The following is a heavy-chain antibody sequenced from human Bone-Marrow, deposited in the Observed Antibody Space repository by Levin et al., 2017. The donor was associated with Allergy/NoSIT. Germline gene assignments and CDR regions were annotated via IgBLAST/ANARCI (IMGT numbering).Heavy chain of an antibody. J-gene: IGHJ6*02. CDR1: AYMFTGYY. V-gene: IGHV1-2*02. CDR3: ARSSAAGTYYYFYGMDV. D-gene: IGHD6-13*01. Sequence: GESLKISCKASAYMFTGYYLHWARQAPGHGLDWMGWINPNSGGTKYVQKFQGRVTMTRDTSISTAYLELSSLRSDDTAMYYCARSSAAGTYYYFYGMDVWGQGTTVTVSS. CDR2: INPNSGGT.